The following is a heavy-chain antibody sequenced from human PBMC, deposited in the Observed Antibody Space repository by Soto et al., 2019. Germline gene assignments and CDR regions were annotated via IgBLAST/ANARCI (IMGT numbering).Heavy chain of an antibody. J-gene: IGHJ6*02. Sequence: GGSLRLSCAASGFIFSNNAMYWVGQAPGKGLEWVAVTSYDGSNKDYADSVKGRFTISRDNSKNTLYLQMNSLRAGDTAVYYCARDMSSLYYDFWSGPLDVWGQGTTVTVSS. CDR3: ARDMSSLYYDFWSGPLDV. D-gene: IGHD3-3*01. CDR1: GFIFSNNA. CDR2: TSYDGSNK. V-gene: IGHV3-30-3*01.